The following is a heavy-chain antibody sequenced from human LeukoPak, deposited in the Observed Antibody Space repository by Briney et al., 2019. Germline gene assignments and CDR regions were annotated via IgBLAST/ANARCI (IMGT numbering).Heavy chain of an antibody. J-gene: IGHJ3*01. CDR1: GGSISSTGYC. V-gene: IGHV4-39*01. CDR2: IYYSGST. D-gene: IGHD3-22*01. Sequence: PSETLSLTCAVSGGSISSTGYCWAWIRQPPGKGLEWIGTIYYSGSTYHNTSLKSRITMPVDTSRNQFSLKLSSVDAADTAVYYCAKAGVRYFDSSGLYAFDFWGQGTTVTVSS. CDR3: AKAGVRYFDSSGLYAFDF.